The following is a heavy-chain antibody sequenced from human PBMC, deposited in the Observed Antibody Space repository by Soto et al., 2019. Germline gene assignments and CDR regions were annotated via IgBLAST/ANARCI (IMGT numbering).Heavy chain of an antibody. J-gene: IGHJ4*02. Sequence: GASVKVSCKASGGTFSSYAISWVRQAPGQGLEWMGGIIPIFGAANYAQKFQGRVTITADESTSTAYMELSSLRSEDTAVYYCARGSSEYYYDSSGYYPPGYWGQGTLVTVS. CDR2: IIPIFGAA. CDR1: GGTFSSYA. D-gene: IGHD3-22*01. CDR3: ARGSSEYYYDSSGYYPPGY. V-gene: IGHV1-69*13.